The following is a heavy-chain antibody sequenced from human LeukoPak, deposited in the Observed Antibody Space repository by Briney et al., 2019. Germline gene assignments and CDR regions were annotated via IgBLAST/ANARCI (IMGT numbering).Heavy chain of an antibody. V-gene: IGHV3-7*01. CDR2: IKQDGSEI. CDR3: ARDVTYDDYVWGSYREGFDY. J-gene: IGHJ4*02. D-gene: IGHD3-16*02. CDR1: GFTFTTYA. Sequence: PGGSLRLSCAASGFTFTTYAMSWVCQAPGKGLEWVANIKQDGSEIYYVDSVRGRFTISRDNAKNSLYLQMNSLRAEDTAVYYCARDVTYDDYVWGSYREGFDYWGQGTLVTVSS.